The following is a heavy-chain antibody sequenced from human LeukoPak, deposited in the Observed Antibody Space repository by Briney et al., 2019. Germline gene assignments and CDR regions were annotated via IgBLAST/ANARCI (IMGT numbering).Heavy chain of an antibody. Sequence: GGSLRLSCAASGLRFTNAWMNWVRLAPGKGLEWVGRIKSNLDGGTVDYIAPVKGRFTISRDDSESTLYLQLNSLKTEDTAIYFCMSDPLIQGGVDYWGQGTPVTVSS. D-gene: IGHD3-16*01. J-gene: IGHJ4*02. CDR2: IKSNLDGGTV. V-gene: IGHV3-15*01. CDR1: GLRFTNAW. CDR3: MSDPLIQGGVDY.